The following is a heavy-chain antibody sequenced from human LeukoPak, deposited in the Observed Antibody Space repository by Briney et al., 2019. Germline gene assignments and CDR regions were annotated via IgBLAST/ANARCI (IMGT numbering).Heavy chain of an antibody. CDR2: ISAHNGNT. CDR3: ARELLWFGEPKGAFDI. Sequence: ASVKVSCKASGYTFTSYGISWVRQAPGQGLEWMGWISAHNGNTNYAQKLQGRVTMTTDTSTSTAYMELRSLRSDDTAVYYCARELLWFGEPKGAFDIWGQGTMVTVSS. CDR1: GYTFTSYG. J-gene: IGHJ3*02. D-gene: IGHD3-10*01. V-gene: IGHV1-18*04.